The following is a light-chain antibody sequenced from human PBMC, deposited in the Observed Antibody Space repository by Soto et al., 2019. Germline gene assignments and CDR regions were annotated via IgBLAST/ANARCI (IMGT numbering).Light chain of an antibody. CDR1: SSNIGAGYD. J-gene: IGLJ1*01. CDR3: QCYYSSLSGYV. V-gene: IGLV1-40*01. Sequence: QSVLTQPPSVSGAPGQRVTISCTGTSSNIGAGYDVHWYQQRPGTAPKLLIYGNSNRPSGVPDRFSGSKSGTSASLAITGLQDEDEADYYCQCYYSSLSGYVFGTGTKLTVL. CDR2: GNS.